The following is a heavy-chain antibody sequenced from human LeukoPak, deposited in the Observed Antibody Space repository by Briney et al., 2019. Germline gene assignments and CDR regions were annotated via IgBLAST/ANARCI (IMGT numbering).Heavy chain of an antibody. CDR2: IYYSGST. V-gene: IGHV4-61*01. J-gene: IGHJ4*02. D-gene: IGHD4-17*01. CDR3: ARELSTVTTFDY. CDR1: GVSVSSGSYY. Sequence: SETLSLTCTVSGVSVSSGSYYWSWIQQPPGKGLEWIGYIYYSGSTNYNPSLKSRVTISVDTSKNQFSLKLSSVTAADTAVYYCARELSTVTTFDYWGQGTLVTVSS.